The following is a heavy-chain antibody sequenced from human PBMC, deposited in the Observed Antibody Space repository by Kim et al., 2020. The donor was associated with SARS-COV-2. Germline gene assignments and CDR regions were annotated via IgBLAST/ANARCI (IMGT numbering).Heavy chain of an antibody. CDR3: ATSPAAASYYYYGMDV. D-gene: IGHD6-13*01. Sequence: ASVKASCKVSGYTLTELSMHWVRQAPGKGLEWMGGFDPEDGETIYAQKFQGRVTMTEDTSTDTAYMELSSLRSEDTAVYYCATSPAAASYYYYGMDVWGQGTTVTVSS. CDR1: GYTLTELS. J-gene: IGHJ6*02. V-gene: IGHV1-24*01. CDR2: FDPEDGET.